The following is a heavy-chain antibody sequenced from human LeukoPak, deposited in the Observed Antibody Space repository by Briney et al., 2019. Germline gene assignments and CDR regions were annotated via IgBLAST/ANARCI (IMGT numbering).Heavy chain of an antibody. V-gene: IGHV1-2*02. CDR1: GYTFTGYF. CDR3: ATDVAGSYYKPYFDH. J-gene: IGHJ4*02. Sequence: ASVKVSCKASGYTFTGYFIHWVRQAPGQGLEWMGWINPNSGGTNYAQKFQGRVTMTEDTSTDTAYMELSSLRSEDTAVYYCATDVAGSYYKPYFDHWGQGTLVTVSS. D-gene: IGHD3-10*01. CDR2: INPNSGGT.